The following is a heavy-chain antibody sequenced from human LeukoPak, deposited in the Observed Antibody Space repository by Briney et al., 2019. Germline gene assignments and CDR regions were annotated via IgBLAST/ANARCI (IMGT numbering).Heavy chain of an antibody. CDR1: GFSFSNYA. J-gene: IGHJ4*02. CDR3: AKILDSSSYSFDY. Sequence: GGSLRLSCAVSGFSFSNYAMSWVRQFPGKGLEWVSGISGTGGNTYYADSVKGRFTISRDNSKNTLYLQMNSLRAEDTAVYYCAKILDSSSYSFDYWGQGTLVTVSS. D-gene: IGHD6-13*01. V-gene: IGHV3-23*01. CDR2: ISGTGGNT.